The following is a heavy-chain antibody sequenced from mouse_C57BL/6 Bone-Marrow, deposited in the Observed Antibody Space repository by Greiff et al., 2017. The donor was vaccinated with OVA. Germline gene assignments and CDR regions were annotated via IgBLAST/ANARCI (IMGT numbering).Heavy chain of an antibody. D-gene: IGHD4-1*01. CDR3: AGRYFDV. J-gene: IGHJ1*03. CDR1: GYTFTSYW. Sequence: QVQLQQSGAELVKPGASVKLSCKASGYTFTSYWMQWVKQRPGQGLEWIGEIDPSDSYTNYNPKFKGKATLTVDTSSSTAYMQLSSLTSEDSAVYYCAGRYFDVWGTGTTVTVSS. V-gene: IGHV1-50*01. CDR2: IDPSDSYT.